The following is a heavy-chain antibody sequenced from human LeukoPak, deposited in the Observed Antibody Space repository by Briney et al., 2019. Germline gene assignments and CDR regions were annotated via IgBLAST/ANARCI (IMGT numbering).Heavy chain of an antibody. CDR1: GFTFSSYS. J-gene: IGHJ4*02. Sequence: PGGSLRLSCAASGFTFSSYSMNWVRQAPGKGLEWVSSISSSSSYIYYADSVKGRFTISRDNAKNSLYLQMNSLRAEDTALYYCARDRRLTTVTRGFDYWGQGTLVTVSS. CDR3: ARDRRLTTVTRGFDY. D-gene: IGHD4-17*01. CDR2: ISSSSSYI. V-gene: IGHV3-21*04.